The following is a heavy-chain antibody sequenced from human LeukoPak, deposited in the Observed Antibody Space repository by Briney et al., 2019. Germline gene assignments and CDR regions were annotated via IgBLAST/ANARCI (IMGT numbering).Heavy chain of an antibody. Sequence: SGGSLRLSCAASGFTFDDYGMSWVRQAPGKGLVCVSRIKSDGSSTSYADSVKGRFTISRDDAKNTLYLQMNSLRAEDTAVYYCARAYNSHFDYWGQGALVTVSS. D-gene: IGHD1-1*01. CDR3: ARAYNSHFDY. CDR1: GFTFDDYG. J-gene: IGHJ4*02. CDR2: IKSDGSST. V-gene: IGHV3-74*01.